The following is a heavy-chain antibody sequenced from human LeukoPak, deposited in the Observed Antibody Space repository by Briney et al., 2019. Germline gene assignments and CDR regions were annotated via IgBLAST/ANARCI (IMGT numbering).Heavy chain of an antibody. V-gene: IGHV3-64D*09. Sequence: GGSLRLSCSASGFTFSSYAIHWVRQAPGKGLEYVSAISGNGGSTYYADSVKGRFTISRDKSKNTLYLQMRNLRTEDTAVYYCVKGWCSSTSCTSHFDFWGQGTLVTVSS. CDR3: VKGWCSSTSCTSHFDF. J-gene: IGHJ4*02. CDR1: GFTFSSYA. CDR2: ISGNGGST. D-gene: IGHD2-2*01.